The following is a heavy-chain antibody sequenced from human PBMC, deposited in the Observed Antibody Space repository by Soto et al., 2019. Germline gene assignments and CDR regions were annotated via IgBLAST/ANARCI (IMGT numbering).Heavy chain of an antibody. V-gene: IGHV3-23*01. CDR2: IRSPRGRT. CDR1: GFPFSSYA. Sequence: PWGSLRISCVSSGFPFSSYALSWVRQTPGKGLEWVRVIRSPRGRTDYADSVMGRFTISRDNSNNSLSLQMHILRVEDTAVYFWAKGGYYSLFDIWGQGTMVTFSS. J-gene: IGHJ3*02. CDR3: AKGGYYSLFDI. D-gene: IGHD3-16*01.